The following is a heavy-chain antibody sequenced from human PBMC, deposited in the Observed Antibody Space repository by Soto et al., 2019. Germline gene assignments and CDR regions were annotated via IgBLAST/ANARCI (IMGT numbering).Heavy chain of an antibody. CDR1: GFPFSYYY. Sequence: GSLRLSCAASGFPFSYYYMSWIRQAPGKGLEWVSYISSSSSYTNYADSVKGRFTISRDNAKNSLYLQMNSLRAEDTAVYYCARVSRKVTYFDYWGQGTLVTVSS. J-gene: IGHJ4*02. V-gene: IGHV3-11*06. D-gene: IGHD3-10*01. CDR3: ARVSRKVTYFDY. CDR2: ISSSSSYT.